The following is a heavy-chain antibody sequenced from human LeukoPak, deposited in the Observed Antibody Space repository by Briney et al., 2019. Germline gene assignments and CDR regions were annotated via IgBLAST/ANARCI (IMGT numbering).Heavy chain of an antibody. CDR2: ISTNGDST. CDR1: GFTFNTFG. V-gene: IGHV3-64*01. J-gene: IGHJ4*02. Sequence: PGGSLRLSCAASGFTFNTFGMCWLRQAPGKGLEYDSAISTNGDSTYYANSVKGRFTISRDKSKNTVYLQMDSLRAEDTAVYYCARDLNRRVFTDYWGQGTLVTVSS. CDR3: ARDLNRRVFTDY.